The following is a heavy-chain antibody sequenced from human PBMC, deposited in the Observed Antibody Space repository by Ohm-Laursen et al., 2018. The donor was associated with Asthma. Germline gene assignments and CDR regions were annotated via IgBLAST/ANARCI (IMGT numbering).Heavy chain of an antibody. J-gene: IGHJ4*02. D-gene: IGHD1-26*01. V-gene: IGHV3-23*01. CDR3: ARARSGSSYDY. Sequence: SLRLSCTASGFTFSSYAMSWVRQAPGKGLEWVSAISGSGGSTYYADSVKGRFTISRDNSKNTLYLQMNSLRAEDTAVYYCARARSGSSYDYWGQGTLVTVSS. CDR1: GFTFSSYA. CDR2: ISGSGGST.